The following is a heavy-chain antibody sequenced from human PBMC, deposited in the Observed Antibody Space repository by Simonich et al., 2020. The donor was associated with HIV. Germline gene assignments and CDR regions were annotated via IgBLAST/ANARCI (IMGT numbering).Heavy chain of an antibody. Sequence: QVQLVESGGGVVQPGRSLRLSCAASGFTFSGFGMHWVRQAPAKGVGGVAGIWYDGKNKYYAHSGKGRFTNSRDKSKNTLDLQMNSLRAEDTAMYYCVRRFDYGGDYWGQGTLVTVSS. CDR3: VRRFDYGGDY. V-gene: IGHV3-33*01. D-gene: IGHD4-17*01. CDR2: IWYDGKNK. J-gene: IGHJ4*02. CDR1: GFTFSGFG.